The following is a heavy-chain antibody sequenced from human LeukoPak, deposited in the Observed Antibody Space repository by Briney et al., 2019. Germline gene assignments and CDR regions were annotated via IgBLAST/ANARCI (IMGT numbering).Heavy chain of an antibody. CDR2: INPNSGGT. D-gene: IGHD1-1*01. CDR3: ARDRFWMSGTTYYFDY. CDR1: GYTFTGYY. Sequence: ASVKVSCKASGYTFTGYYMHWVRQAPGQGLEWMGWINPNSGGTNYAQKFQGRVTMTGDTSISTAYMELSRLRSDDTAVYYCARDRFWMSGTTYYFDYWGQGTLVTVSS. V-gene: IGHV1-2*02. J-gene: IGHJ4*02.